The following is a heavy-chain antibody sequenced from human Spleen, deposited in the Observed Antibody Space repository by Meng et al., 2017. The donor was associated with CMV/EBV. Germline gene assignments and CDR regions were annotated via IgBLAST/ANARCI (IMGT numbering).Heavy chain of an antibody. D-gene: IGHD6-13*01. CDR1: GDPLSRYS. J-gene: IGHJ5*02. CDR3: AREGLTSWYSYWFDP. V-gene: IGHV1-69*08. CDR2: IIPIIDKV. Sequence: SGDPLSRYSFNWVRQAPGQGLEWMGRIIPIIDKVNYAQKFQGRVTITADKSTTTAYMELSSLTSEDTAVYYCAREGLTSWYSYWFDPWGQGTLVTVSS.